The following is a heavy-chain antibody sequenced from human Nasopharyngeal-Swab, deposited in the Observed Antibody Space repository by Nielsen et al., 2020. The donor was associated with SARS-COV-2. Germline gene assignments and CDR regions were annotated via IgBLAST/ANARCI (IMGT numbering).Heavy chain of an antibody. CDR2: ISSSSSYI. J-gene: IGHJ6*02. CDR3: ARDGLDYDFWSAYFMDV. Sequence: GESLKISCAASGFTFNNYNFNWVRQPPGKGLEWVSAISSSSSYIYYADSVKGRFTISRDNAKNSLYLQMNRLRAEDTAVYYCARDGLDYDFWSAYFMDVWGQGTTVTVSS. D-gene: IGHD3-3*01. CDR1: GFTFNNYN. V-gene: IGHV3-21*01.